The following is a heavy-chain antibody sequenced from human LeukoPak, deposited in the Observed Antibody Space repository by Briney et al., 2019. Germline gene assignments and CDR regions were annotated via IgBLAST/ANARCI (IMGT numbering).Heavy chain of an antibody. J-gene: IGHJ3*02. CDR3: ARSQTGNDAFDI. Sequence: SQTLSLTCTVSGGSISSGSYYWRWLRQPAGKGLEWIGRIYTSGSTNYNPSLKSRVTISVDTSKNQFSLKLSSVTAADTAVYYCARSQTGNDAFDIWGQGTMVTVSS. V-gene: IGHV4-61*02. CDR2: IYTSGST. CDR1: GGSISSGSYY. D-gene: IGHD7-27*01.